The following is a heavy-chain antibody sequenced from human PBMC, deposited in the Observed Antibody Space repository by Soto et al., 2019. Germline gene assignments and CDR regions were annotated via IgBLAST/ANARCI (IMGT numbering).Heavy chain of an antibody. Sequence: ASVKVSCKASGYTFTSYGISWVRQAPGQGLEWMGWISAYNGNTDYAQKLQGRVTMTTDTSTSTAYMELRSLRSDDTAVYYCARVVLVVVMKGAFDIWGQGTMVTVSS. D-gene: IGHD3-22*01. V-gene: IGHV1-18*04. CDR3: ARVVLVVVMKGAFDI. CDR1: GYTFTSYG. CDR2: ISAYNGNT. J-gene: IGHJ3*02.